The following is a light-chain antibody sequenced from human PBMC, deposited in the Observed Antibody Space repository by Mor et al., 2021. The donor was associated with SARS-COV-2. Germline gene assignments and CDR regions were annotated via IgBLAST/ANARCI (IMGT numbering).Light chain of an antibody. J-gene: IGKJ3*01. V-gene: IGKV4-1*01. CDR2: WAS. CDR1: QSFLYSSNNKNY. CDR3: QQYYSIPFT. Sequence: MATINCKSSQSFLYSSNNKNYLAWYQQKPGQPPKLLIYWASTRESGVPDRFSGSGSGTDFTLTISSLQAEDVAVYYCQQYYSIPFTFGP.